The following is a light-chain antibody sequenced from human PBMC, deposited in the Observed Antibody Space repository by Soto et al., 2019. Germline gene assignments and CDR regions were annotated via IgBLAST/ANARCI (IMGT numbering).Light chain of an antibody. J-gene: IGKJ4*01. V-gene: IGKV3D-7*01. CDR2: GAS. CDR3: QQEP. Sequence: EIVMTQSPATLSLSPGERATLSCRASQSVSSSYLSWYQQKPGQAPRLLIYGASARATGIKARFSGSGSGTDFTLTISSLQPEDFAVYYCQQEPFGGGTKVEIK. CDR1: QSVSSSY.